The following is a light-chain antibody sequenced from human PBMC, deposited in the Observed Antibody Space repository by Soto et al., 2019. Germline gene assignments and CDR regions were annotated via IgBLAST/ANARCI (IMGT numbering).Light chain of an antibody. V-gene: IGKV3D-15*01. CDR2: ATS. Sequence: IVLTQSPATLSVSPGERATLSCRASRSVGTNLAWYQQKPGQAPRLLIYATSTRATGVPARFSGTGSGTEFTLTISSLQSEDFAIYYFQQYNDWPPITFGQGTRLEIK. CDR1: RSVGTN. CDR3: QQYNDWPPIT. J-gene: IGKJ5*01.